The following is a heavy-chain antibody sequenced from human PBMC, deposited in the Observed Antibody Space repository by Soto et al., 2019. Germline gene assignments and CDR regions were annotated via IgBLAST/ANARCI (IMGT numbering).Heavy chain of an antibody. CDR1: GGSISSGGYY. CDR2: IYYSGST. Sequence: SETLSLTCTVSGGSISSGGYYWSWIRQHPGKGLEWIGYIYYSGSTYYNPPLKSRVTISVDTSKNQFSLKLSSVTAADTAVYYCARVNYDILTGYSSNWFDPWGQGTLVTVSS. J-gene: IGHJ5*02. V-gene: IGHV4-31*03. D-gene: IGHD3-9*01. CDR3: ARVNYDILTGYSSNWFDP.